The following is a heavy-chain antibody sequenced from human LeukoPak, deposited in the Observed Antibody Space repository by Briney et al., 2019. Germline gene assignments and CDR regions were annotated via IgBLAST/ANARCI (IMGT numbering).Heavy chain of an antibody. CDR1: GYTFTSYA. Sequence: ASVKVSCKASGYTFTSYAMHWVRQAPGQRLEWMGWINAGNGNTKYSQKIQGRVTITRDTSASTAYMELSSLRSEDTAVYYCARGNDYDFWSGTIRRIDPWGQGTLVTVSS. CDR3: ARGNDYDFWSGTIRRIDP. CDR2: INAGNGNT. D-gene: IGHD3-3*01. V-gene: IGHV1-3*01. J-gene: IGHJ5*02.